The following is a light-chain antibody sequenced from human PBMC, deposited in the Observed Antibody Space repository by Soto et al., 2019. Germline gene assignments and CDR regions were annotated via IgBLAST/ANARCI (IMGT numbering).Light chain of an antibody. J-gene: IGKJ3*01. CDR3: QRYNTALGIVT. CDR1: QGVSNY. CDR2: AAS. Sequence: DIQMTQSPSSLSASVGDRVTITCRASQGVSNYLAWYQQKPGKVPKLLIYAASTVHSGVPSRFSGSGSETDFTLTISSLQPEDDATYYCQRYNTALGIVTFGPATKVDL. V-gene: IGKV1-27*01.